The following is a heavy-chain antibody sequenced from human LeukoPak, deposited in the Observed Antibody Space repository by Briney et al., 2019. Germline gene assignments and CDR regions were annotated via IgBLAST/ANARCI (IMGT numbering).Heavy chain of an antibody. V-gene: IGHV3-21*01. Sequence: GGSLRLSCAASGFTYTSYSMNWVRQAPGKGLGWVSSISSSSSYIYYADSVKGRFTISRDNAKNSLYLQMNSLRAEDTAVYYCARDKSLQDVWGKGTTVTVSS. CDR2: ISSSSSYI. CDR3: ARDKSLQDV. J-gene: IGHJ6*04. CDR1: GFTYTSYS.